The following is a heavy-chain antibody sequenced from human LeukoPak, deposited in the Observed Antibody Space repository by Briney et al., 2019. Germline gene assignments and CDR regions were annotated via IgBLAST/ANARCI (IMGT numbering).Heavy chain of an antibody. Sequence: ASVKVSCKASGYTLTDYYMHWVRQAPGQGLEWMGWINPKSGGPNYAQKFQGRVTMTRDTSISTVYMELSRLRSDDTAIYYCATPLGYNGHGHDAFDIWGQGTMVTVSS. CDR3: ATPLGYNGHGHDAFDI. D-gene: IGHD1-26*01. CDR1: GYTLTDYY. CDR2: INPKSGGP. V-gene: IGHV1-2*02. J-gene: IGHJ3*02.